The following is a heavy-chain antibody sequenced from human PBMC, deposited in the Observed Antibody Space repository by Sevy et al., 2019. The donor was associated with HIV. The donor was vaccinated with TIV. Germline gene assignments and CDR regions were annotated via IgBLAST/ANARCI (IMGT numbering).Heavy chain of an antibody. CDR2: ISSSGSTI. Sequence: GGSLRLSCAVSGFTFSDYYMSWIRQAPGKGLEWLSYISSSGSTIYYANSVKGRFTMFRDNAKNALYLQMSSLRAEDTAFYYCARAGDWEPFFDYWGQGTLVTVSS. V-gene: IGHV3-11*01. J-gene: IGHJ4*02. CDR3: ARAGDWEPFFDY. CDR1: GFTFSDYY. D-gene: IGHD1-26*01.